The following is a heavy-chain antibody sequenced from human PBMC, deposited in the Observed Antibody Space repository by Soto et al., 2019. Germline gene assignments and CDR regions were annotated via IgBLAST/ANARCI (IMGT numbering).Heavy chain of an antibody. CDR2: ISGSGRGI. D-gene: IGHD3-9*01. V-gene: IGHV3-23*01. Sequence: EVQLLQSGGGLVQPGGSLRLSCAGSGFTFNNYAMGWVRQAPGEGLEWVSSISGSGRGIEYADSVKGRFTLSRDNSKSTLDLHMNSLRGDDTAIYYCARCVGGDDSTGYSPFDYFDSWGQGTLVTVSS. CDR1: GFTFNNYA. CDR3: ARCVGGDDSTGYSPFDYFDS. J-gene: IGHJ4*02.